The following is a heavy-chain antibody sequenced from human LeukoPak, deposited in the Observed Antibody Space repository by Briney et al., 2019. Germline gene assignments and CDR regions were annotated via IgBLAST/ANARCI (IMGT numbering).Heavy chain of an antibody. Sequence: SETLSLTCAVYGGSFSGYYWSWIRQPPGKGLEWIGEINHSGSTNYNPSLKSRVTISVDTSKNQFSLKLSSVTAADTAVYYCARGSMAPDYWGQGTLVTVSS. D-gene: IGHD2/OR15-2a*01. CDR1: GGSFSGYY. CDR2: INHSGST. J-gene: IGHJ4*02. CDR3: ARGSMAPDY. V-gene: IGHV4-34*01.